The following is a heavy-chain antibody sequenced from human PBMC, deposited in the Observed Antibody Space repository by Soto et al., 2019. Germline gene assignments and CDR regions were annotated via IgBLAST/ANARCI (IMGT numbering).Heavy chain of an antibody. Sequence: SETLSLTCTFSCGSTSSGYWSWIRQPPGKGLEWLGYIFHSLGAKYNPSLGSRGTISLDTSKNQLSLSLRSVTAADTAIYFCVRDLNGSGDYWGQGTLVTVSS. D-gene: IGHD3-10*01. CDR1: CGSTSSGY. J-gene: IGHJ4*02. CDR3: VRDLNGSGDY. V-gene: IGHV4-59*01. CDR2: IFHSLGA.